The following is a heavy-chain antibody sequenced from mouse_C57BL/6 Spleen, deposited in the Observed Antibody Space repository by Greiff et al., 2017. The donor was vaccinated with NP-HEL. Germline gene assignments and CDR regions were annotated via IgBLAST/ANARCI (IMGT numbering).Heavy chain of an antibody. J-gene: IGHJ4*01. CDR2: IWSDGST. Sequence: VKLMESGPGLVAPSQSLSITCTVSGFSLTSYGVHWVRQPPGKGLEWLVVIWSDGSTTYNSALKSRLSISKDNSKSQVFLKMNSLQTDDTAMYYCARQINMITTHAMDYWGQGTSVTVSS. CDR1: GFSLTSYG. CDR3: ARQINMITTHAMDY. V-gene: IGHV2-6-1*01. D-gene: IGHD2-4*01.